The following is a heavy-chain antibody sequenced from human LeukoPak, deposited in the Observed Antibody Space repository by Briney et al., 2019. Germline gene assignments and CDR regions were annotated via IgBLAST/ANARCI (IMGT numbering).Heavy chain of an antibody. D-gene: IGHD3-3*01. CDR2: IYYSGST. V-gene: IGHV4-59*08. CDR1: SSSISTKY. J-gene: IGHJ4*02. CDR3: AKHRIFCRLPPFDY. Sequence: PSETLSLTCTVSSSSISTKYWTWIRQPPGKGLEWIGYIYYSGSTNYNPSLRSRVTISVDTSKSQFSLKLSSVTAADTAVYYCAKHRIFCRLPPFDYWGQGTLVTVSS.